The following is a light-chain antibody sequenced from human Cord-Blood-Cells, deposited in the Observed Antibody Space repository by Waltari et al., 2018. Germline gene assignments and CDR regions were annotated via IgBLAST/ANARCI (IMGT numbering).Light chain of an antibody. J-gene: IGLJ2*01. CDR3: CSYAGSYTLV. CDR2: DVS. Sequence: QSALTQPRSVSGSPGQSVTISCTGTSSDVGGSNYVSGYQQHPGKAPTLMIYDVSKGPSGVTDRFSGSKSCNTASLAISGLQAEDEADYYGCSYAGSYTLVFGGGTKLTVL. V-gene: IGLV2-11*01. CDR1: SSDVGGSNY.